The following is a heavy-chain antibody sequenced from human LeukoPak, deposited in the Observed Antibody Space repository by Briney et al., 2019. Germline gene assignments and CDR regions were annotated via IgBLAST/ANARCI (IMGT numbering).Heavy chain of an antibody. CDR1: GGSISSYC. Sequence: SETLSLTCTVSGGSISSYCWSWIRQPPGKGLEWIGYIYYSGSTNYNPSLKSRVTISVDTSKNQFSLKLSSVTAADTAVYYCARDRFGESEFDYWGQGTLVTVSS. J-gene: IGHJ4*02. D-gene: IGHD3-10*01. CDR2: IYYSGST. V-gene: IGHV4-59*01. CDR3: ARDRFGESEFDY.